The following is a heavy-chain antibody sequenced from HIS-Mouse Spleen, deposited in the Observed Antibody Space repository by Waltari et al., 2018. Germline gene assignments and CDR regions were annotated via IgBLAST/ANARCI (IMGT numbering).Heavy chain of an antibody. CDR1: GGSISRYS. CDR3: ARHVPYYDFWSGYRNWYFDL. CDR2: IHYSGST. J-gene: IGHJ2*01. V-gene: IGHV4-59*08. Sequence: QVQLQESGPGLVKPSETLSLTCTVSGGSISRYSCTWIRPPPGKGREWIGYIHYSGSTNYNPSLKSRVTISVDTSKNQFSLKLSSVTAADTAVYYCARHVPYYDFWSGYRNWYFDLWGRGTLVTVSS. D-gene: IGHD3-3*01.